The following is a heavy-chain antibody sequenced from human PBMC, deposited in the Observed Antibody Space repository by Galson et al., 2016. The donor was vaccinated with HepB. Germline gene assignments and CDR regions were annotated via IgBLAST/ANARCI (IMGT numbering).Heavy chain of an antibody. D-gene: IGHD4-17*01. CDR3: ARGFGDYDPFFDC. CDR2: IYRGGTT. J-gene: IGHJ4*02. CDR1: GLTVSDTY. V-gene: IGHV3-66*01. Sequence: SLRLSCAASGLTVSDTYMTWVRQAPGKGLEWVSSIYRGGTTYYTASVKGRCTISRDNSGNTVYLQMNSLRAADTALYYCARGFGDYDPFFDCWGQGTLVTVSS.